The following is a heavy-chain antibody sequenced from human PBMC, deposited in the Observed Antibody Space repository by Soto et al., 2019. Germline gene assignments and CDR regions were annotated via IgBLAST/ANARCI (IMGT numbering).Heavy chain of an antibody. CDR3: AKGAPYCSGGTCSLDY. CDR2: TSHDGNKK. CDR1: GFSFSSYG. J-gene: IGHJ4*02. D-gene: IGHD2-15*01. V-gene: IGHV3-33*05. Sequence: QVQLVESGGGVVQPGRSMRLSCVASGFSFSSYGMHWVRQAPGKGLEWVAVTSHDGNKKFYVDSLRGRFTISRDNSKNTLYLQMNSVRSEDTALYYCAKGAPYCSGGTCSLDYWGQGTLVTVSS.